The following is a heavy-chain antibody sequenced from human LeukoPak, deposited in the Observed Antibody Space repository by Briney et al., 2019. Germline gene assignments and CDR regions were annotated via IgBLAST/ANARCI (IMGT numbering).Heavy chain of an antibody. D-gene: IGHD2-15*01. V-gene: IGHV3-74*01. CDR3: ARALVAGVTLNAFDI. Sequence: PGGSLRLSCAASRFSFSSYWMHWVRQAPGKGLVWVARIKNDGSSTNYADSVEGRFTISRDNAKKTLYVQMNSLRAEDTAVYYCARALVAGVTLNAFDIWGQGTMVTVAS. CDR1: RFSFSSYW. CDR2: IKNDGSST. J-gene: IGHJ3*02.